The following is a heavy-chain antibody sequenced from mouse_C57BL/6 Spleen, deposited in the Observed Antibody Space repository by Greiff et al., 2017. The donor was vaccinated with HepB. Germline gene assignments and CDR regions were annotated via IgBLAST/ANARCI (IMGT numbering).Heavy chain of an antibody. CDR3: ARKGTGVYAMDY. V-gene: IGHV1-52*01. D-gene: IGHD4-1*01. Sequence: VQLQQPGAELVGPGSSVKLSCKASGYTFTSYWMHWVKQRPIQGLEWIGNIDPSDSETHYNQKFKDKATLTVDKSSSTAYMQLSSLTSEDSAVYYCARKGTGVYAMDYWGQGTSVTVSS. CDR2: IDPSDSET. J-gene: IGHJ4*01. CDR1: GYTFTSYW.